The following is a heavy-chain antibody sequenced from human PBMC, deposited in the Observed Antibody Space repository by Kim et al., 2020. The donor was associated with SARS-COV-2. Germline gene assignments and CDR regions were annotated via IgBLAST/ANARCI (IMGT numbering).Heavy chain of an antibody. J-gene: IGHJ4*02. D-gene: IGHD1-26*01. CDR3: ARKSTAGVDY. CDR1: GGSISSYY. Sequence: SETLSLTCTVSGGSISSYYWSWIRQPPGKGLEWIGYIYYSGSTNYNPSLKSRVTISVDTSKNQFSLKLSSVTAADTAVYYCARKSTAGVDYWGQGTLVTVSS. CDR2: IYYSGST. V-gene: IGHV4-59*01.